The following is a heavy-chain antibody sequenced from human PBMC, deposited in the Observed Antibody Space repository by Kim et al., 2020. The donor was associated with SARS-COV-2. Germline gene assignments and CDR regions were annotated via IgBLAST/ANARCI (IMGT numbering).Heavy chain of an antibody. V-gene: IGHV3-30*18. J-gene: IGHJ6*04. CDR2: ISYEGSKK. D-gene: IGHD1-26*01. CDR1: GFSFNNYG. CDR3: AKQGYKLELTNYYGMDP. Sequence: GGSLRLSCAASGFSFNNYGMHWVRQAPGKGLEWVAVISYEGSKKQYVDSLKGRFTVSRDNSKNTLYLQMNSLTAEDTAVYYCAKQGYKLELTNYYGMDPWGKGTTVTVSS.